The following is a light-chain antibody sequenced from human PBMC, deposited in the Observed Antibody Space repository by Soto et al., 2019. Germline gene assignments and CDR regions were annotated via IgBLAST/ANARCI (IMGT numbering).Light chain of an antibody. V-gene: IGLV4-69*01. CDR2: LNSDGSH. Sequence: QPVLTQSPSASASLGASVKLTSTLSSGHSSYAIAWHQQQPEKGPRYLMKLNSDGSHSKGDGIPDRFSGSSSGAERYLTISSVQSEDEADYYCHTWGPGMGVFGGGTKLTVL. J-gene: IGLJ2*01. CDR1: SGHSSYA. CDR3: HTWGPGMGV.